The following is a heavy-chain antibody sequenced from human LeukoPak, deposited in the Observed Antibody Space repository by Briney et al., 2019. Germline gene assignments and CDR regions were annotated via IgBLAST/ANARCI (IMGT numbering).Heavy chain of an antibody. CDR2: IYYSGST. CDR3: ARLQVGSYYDSSGYWWFDP. J-gene: IGHJ5*02. V-gene: IGHV4-39*01. CDR1: GGSISSRSYY. D-gene: IGHD3-22*01. Sequence: SETLSLTCTVSGGSISSRSYYWGWIRQPPGKGLEWIGSIYYSGSTYYNPSLKSRVTISVDTSKNQFSLKLSSVTAADTAVYYCARLQVGSYYDSSGYWWFDPWGQGTLVTVSS.